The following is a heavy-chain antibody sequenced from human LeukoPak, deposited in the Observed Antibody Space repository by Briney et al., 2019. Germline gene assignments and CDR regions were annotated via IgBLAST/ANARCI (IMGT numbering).Heavy chain of an antibody. Sequence: SETLSLTCTVSGGSISSSSYYWGWIRQPPGKGLEWIGEINHSGSTNYNPSLKSRVTISVDTSKNQFSLKLSSVTAADTAVYYCASGSGYYYVGYWGQGTLVTVSS. CDR3: ASGSGYYYVGY. V-gene: IGHV4-39*07. CDR2: INHSGST. D-gene: IGHD3-22*01. CDR1: GGSISSSSYY. J-gene: IGHJ4*02.